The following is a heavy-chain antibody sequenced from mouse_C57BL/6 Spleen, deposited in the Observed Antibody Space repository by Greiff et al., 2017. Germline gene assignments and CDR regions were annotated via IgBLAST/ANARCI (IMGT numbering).Heavy chain of an antibody. V-gene: IGHV1-55*01. CDR3: AREDYGSRGYFDV. Sequence: QVQLQQPGAELVKPGASVKMSCKASGYTFTSYWITWVKQRPGQGLEWIGDIYPGSGSTNYNEKFKSKATLTVDTASSTAYMQLSSLTSEDSAVYYCAREDYGSRGYFDVWGTGTTVTVSS. D-gene: IGHD1-1*01. CDR2: IYPGSGST. CDR1: GYTFTSYW. J-gene: IGHJ1*03.